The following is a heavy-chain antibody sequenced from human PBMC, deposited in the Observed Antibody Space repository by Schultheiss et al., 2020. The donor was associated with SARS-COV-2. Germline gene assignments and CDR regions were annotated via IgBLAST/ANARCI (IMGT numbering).Heavy chain of an antibody. Sequence: GGSLRLSCAASGFTFSSYAMHWVRQAPGKGLEWVAVIWYDGSNKYYADSVKGRFTISRDNSKNTLYLQMNSLRADDTAVYYCARDLESVTLDYWGQGTLVTVSS. CDR2: IWYDGSNK. CDR3: ARDLESVTLDY. CDR1: GFTFSSYA. D-gene: IGHD5-24*01. V-gene: IGHV3-30*04. J-gene: IGHJ4*02.